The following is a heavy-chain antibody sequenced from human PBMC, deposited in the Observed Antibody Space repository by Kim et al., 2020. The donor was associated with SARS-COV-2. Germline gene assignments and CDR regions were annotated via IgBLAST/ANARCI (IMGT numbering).Heavy chain of an antibody. D-gene: IGHD2-21*02. J-gene: IGHJ4*02. V-gene: IGHV1-69*04. CDR1: GGTFSSYA. Sequence: SVKVSCKASGGTFSSYAISWVRQAPGQGLEWMGRIIPILGIANYAQKFQGRVTITADKSTSTAYMELSSLRSEDTAVYYCARDPHSPDIVVVTAMAPYFDYWGQGTLVTVSS. CDR3: ARDPHSPDIVVVTAMAPYFDY. CDR2: IIPILGIA.